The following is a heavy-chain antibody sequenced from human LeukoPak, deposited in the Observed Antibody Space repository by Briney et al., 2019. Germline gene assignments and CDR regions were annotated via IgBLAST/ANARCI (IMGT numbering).Heavy chain of an antibody. CDR2: LYYSGST. CDR1: GAAISSSSHY. J-gene: IGHJ4*02. Sequence: SESLSLTCTVSGAAISSSSHYWGWIRQPPGKGLEWIGSLYYSGSTYYNPSLRGRVTICADPSKNQFALKLSSVTAADTAVYYCARGGDDNRGYYLFAYWGQGALVTVSS. CDR3: ARGGDDNRGYYLFAY. V-gene: IGHV4-39*01. D-gene: IGHD3-22*01.